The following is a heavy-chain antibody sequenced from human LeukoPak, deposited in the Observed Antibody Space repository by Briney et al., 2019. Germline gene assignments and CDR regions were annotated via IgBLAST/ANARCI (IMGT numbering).Heavy chain of an antibody. Sequence: PSETLSLTCAVYGGSFSGYYWSWIRQPPGKGLEWVGEINHSGSTNYNPSLKSRVTISVDTSKNQFSLKLSSVTAADTAVYYCARGTTRYCSGGSCYSVRFQHWGQGTLVTVSS. V-gene: IGHV4-34*01. CDR1: GGSFSGYY. D-gene: IGHD2-15*01. J-gene: IGHJ1*01. CDR3: ARGTTRYCSGGSCYSVRFQH. CDR2: INHSGST.